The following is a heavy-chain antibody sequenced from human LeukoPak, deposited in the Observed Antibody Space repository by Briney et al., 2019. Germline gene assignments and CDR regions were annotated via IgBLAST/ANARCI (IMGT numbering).Heavy chain of an antibody. CDR2: IYYSGST. CDR1: GGSISSSSYY. Sequence: PSETLSLTCTVSGGSISSSSYYWGWIRQPPGKGLEWIGSIYYSGSTYYNPSLKSRVTISVDTSKNQFSLKLSSMTAADTAVYYCAVPVEMATIYTFDYWGQGTLVTVSS. CDR3: AVPVEMATIYTFDY. D-gene: IGHD5-24*01. V-gene: IGHV4-39*01. J-gene: IGHJ4*02.